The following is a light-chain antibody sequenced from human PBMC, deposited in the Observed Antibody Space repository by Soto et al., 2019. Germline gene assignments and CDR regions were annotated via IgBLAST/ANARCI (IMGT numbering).Light chain of an antibody. CDR3: QHSYNSPRT. V-gene: IGKV1-39*01. CDR2: AAS. J-gene: IGKJ1*01. Sequence: DIQMTQSPSSLSASVGDRVTITCRESQSISTYLNWYQQKPGKAPKLLISAASSLQSGVPSRFSGSGSGTDFTLTISSLQPEDFATYYCQHSYNSPRTFGQGTKVDI. CDR1: QSISTY.